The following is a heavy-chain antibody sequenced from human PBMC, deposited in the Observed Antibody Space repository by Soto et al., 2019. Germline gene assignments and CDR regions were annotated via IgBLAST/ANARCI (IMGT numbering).Heavy chain of an antibody. CDR2: MNPNSGNT. CDR3: ARGGYYYDSSGYVPFDY. CDR1: GYTFTSYD. Sequence: QVQLVQSGAEVKKPGASVKVSCKASGYTFTSYDINWVRQATGQGLEWMGWMNPNSGNTGYAQKFQGRVTMTRNTSISTAYMELSSLRSEDTAVYYCARGGYYYDSSGYVPFDYWGQGTLVTVSS. J-gene: IGHJ4*02. V-gene: IGHV1-8*01. D-gene: IGHD3-22*01.